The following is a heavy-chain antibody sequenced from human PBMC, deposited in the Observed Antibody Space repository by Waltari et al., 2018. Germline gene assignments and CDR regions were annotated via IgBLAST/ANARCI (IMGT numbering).Heavy chain of an antibody. CDR1: GGSISSSSYY. J-gene: IGHJ4*02. CDR3: ARLGLEPSAPPFWTFDY. V-gene: IGHV4-39*01. CDR2: IYYSGST. D-gene: IGHD3-3*01. Sequence: QLQLQESGPGLVKPSETLSLTCTVSGGSISSSSYYWGWIRQPPGKGLAWIGSIYYSGSTYYNPSLKRRVTISVDTSKNQFSLKLSSVTAADTAVYYCARLGLEPSAPPFWTFDYWGQGTLVTVSS.